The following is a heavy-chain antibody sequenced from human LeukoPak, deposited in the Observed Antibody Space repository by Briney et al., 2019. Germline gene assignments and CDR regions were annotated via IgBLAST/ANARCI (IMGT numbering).Heavy chain of an antibody. CDR1: GGTFSSSG. CDR3: ASHCSSTSCYADYYYMDV. V-gene: IGHV1-69*13. CDR2: IIPMIGTP. D-gene: IGHD2-2*01. J-gene: IGHJ6*03. Sequence: SVKVSCKASGGTFSSSGISWVRQAPGQGLEWMGGIIPMIGTPNYAQKFQGRVTITADESTSAAYMELSSLRSEDTAVYYCASHCSSTSCYADYYYMDVWGKGTTVTVSS.